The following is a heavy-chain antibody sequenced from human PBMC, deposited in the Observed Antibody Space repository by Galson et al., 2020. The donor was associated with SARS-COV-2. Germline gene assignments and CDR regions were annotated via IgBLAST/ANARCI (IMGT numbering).Heavy chain of an antibody. CDR2: IYHGDST. CDR3: ARREDYSGAGGPFGY. CDR1: GYSISSGYY. Sequence: SETLSLTCAVSGYSISSGYYWGWIRQPPGKGLEWIASIYHGDSTYYNPSLKSRVTISMDTSKNQFSLKLHSVTAADTAVYYGARREDYSGAGGPFGYWGQGTLVTVS. J-gene: IGHJ4*02. D-gene: IGHD3-10*01. V-gene: IGHV4-38-2*01.